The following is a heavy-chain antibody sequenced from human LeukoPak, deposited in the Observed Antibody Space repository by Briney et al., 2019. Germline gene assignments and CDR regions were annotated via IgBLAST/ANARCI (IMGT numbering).Heavy chain of an antibody. J-gene: IGHJ4*02. CDR3: ARRTYFDTRHFDY. V-gene: IGHV5-51*01. CDR1: GYSFSRYW. CDR2: ISPGDPEI. D-gene: IGHD3-22*01. Sequence: GESLKISCKTSGYSFSRYWIAWVRQMPGKGVEWMGIISPGDPEIRYSPSFQGQVTISHHKSISTAFLQSSSLEHSDTAMYYCARRTYFDTRHFDYWGQGTRVTVSS.